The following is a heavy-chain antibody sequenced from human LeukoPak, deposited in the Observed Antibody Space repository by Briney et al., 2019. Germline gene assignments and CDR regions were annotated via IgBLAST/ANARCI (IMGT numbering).Heavy chain of an antibody. J-gene: IGHJ4*02. Sequence: GRSLRLSCAASGFTFSSYAMHWVRQAPGKGLEWVAVISSDGSNKYYADSVKGRFTISRDNSKNTLYLQMNSLRAEDTAVYYCAREYYGSGSYTRSLDYWGQGTVVTVSS. CDR3: AREYYGSGSYTRSLDY. CDR2: ISSDGSNK. V-gene: IGHV3-30*04. CDR1: GFTFSSYA. D-gene: IGHD3-10*01.